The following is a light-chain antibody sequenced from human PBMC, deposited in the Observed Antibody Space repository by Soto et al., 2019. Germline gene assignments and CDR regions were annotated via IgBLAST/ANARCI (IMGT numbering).Light chain of an antibody. CDR3: QQYGSSPRT. CDR2: GTY. Sequence: EIVMTQSPATLSVSPGERATLSCRASQSVSSNVAWYQQKPGQAPRLLIHGTYTRASSIPARFSGSGSGTEFTLTVSSLQSEDFAVYYCQQYGSSPRTFGQGTKVDIK. CDR1: QSVSSN. V-gene: IGKV3-15*01. J-gene: IGKJ1*01.